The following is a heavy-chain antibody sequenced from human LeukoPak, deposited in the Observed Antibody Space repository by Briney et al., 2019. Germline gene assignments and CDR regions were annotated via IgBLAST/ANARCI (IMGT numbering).Heavy chain of an antibody. Sequence: GGSLRLSCAASGFTFSSYGMHWVRQAPGKGLEWVAVISYDGSNKYYADSVKGRFTISRDNSKNTLYLQMNSLRAEDTALYYCAKEQRDWNYGVFDYWGQGTLVTVSA. CDR2: ISYDGSNK. J-gene: IGHJ4*02. CDR3: AKEQRDWNYGVFDY. D-gene: IGHD1-7*01. CDR1: GFTFSSYG. V-gene: IGHV3-30*18.